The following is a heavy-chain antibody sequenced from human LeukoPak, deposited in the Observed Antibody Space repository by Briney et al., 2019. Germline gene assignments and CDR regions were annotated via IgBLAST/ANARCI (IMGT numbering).Heavy chain of an antibody. V-gene: IGHV4-4*09. J-gene: IGHJ4*02. CDR1: GGSISSYY. Sequence: SETLSLTCTVSGGSISSYYWSWIRQPPGKGLEWIGYIYTSGSTNYNPSLKSRVTISVDTSKNQFSLKLSSVTAADTAVYYCARIYDSSGYRHFDYWAREPWSPSPQ. CDR3: ARIYDSSGYRHFDY. D-gene: IGHD3-22*01. CDR2: IYTSGST.